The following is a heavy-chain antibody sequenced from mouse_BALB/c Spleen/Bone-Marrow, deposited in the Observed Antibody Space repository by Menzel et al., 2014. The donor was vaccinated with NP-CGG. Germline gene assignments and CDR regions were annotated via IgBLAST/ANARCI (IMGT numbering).Heavy chain of an antibody. CDR1: GFNIKDTY. V-gene: IGHV14-3*02. Sequence: VQLQQSGAELVKPGASVKLSCTASGFNIKDTYMHWVKQRPEQGLEWIGRIDPANGNTKYDPKFQGKATITADTSSNTAYLQHSSLTSEDTAVYYCARYRLRTYFDYWGQSTTLTVSS. J-gene: IGHJ2*01. CDR3: ARYRLRTYFDY. CDR2: IDPANGNT. D-gene: IGHD2-14*01.